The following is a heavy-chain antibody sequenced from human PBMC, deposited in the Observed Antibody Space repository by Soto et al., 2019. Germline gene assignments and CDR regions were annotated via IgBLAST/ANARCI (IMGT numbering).Heavy chain of an antibody. CDR2: ISAYNGNT. Sequence: QVQLVQSGAEVKKPGASVKVSCKASGYTFTSYGISWVRQAPGQGLEWMGWISAYNGNTKYAQKFPGRXTXTXXTSTSTAYMEVRSLRSDDTAVYYCARDAAAGLNDYWGQGTLVTVSS. V-gene: IGHV1-18*01. CDR1: GYTFTSYG. CDR3: ARDAAAGLNDY. J-gene: IGHJ4*02. D-gene: IGHD6-13*01.